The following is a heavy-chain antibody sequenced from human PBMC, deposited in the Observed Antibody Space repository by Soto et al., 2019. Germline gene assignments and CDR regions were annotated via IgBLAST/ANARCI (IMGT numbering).Heavy chain of an antibody. J-gene: IGHJ4*02. Sequence: SQTLSLTCAISGDSVPSNSAAWNWIRQSPSRGLEWLGATYYKSKWYNDYAVSVKSRIIINPDTSKNQFSLQLNSVTPEDTAVYYCARDRGSGPNHFDFWGQGTVVTVSS. D-gene: IGHD2-15*01. V-gene: IGHV6-1*01. CDR1: GDSVPSNSAA. CDR2: TYYKSKWYN. CDR3: ARDRGSGPNHFDF.